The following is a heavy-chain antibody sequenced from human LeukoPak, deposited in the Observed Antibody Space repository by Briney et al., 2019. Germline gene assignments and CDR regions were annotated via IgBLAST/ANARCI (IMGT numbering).Heavy chain of an antibody. CDR1: GFTFDDYA. J-gene: IGHJ4*02. CDR2: INWNSGSI. Sequence: GGSLRLSCAAPGFTFDDYAMHWVRQAPGKGLEWVSGINWNSGSIGYADSVKGRFTISRDNAKNSLYLQMNSLRAEDTALYYCAKGRGYSYGYLADYWGQGTLVTVSS. CDR3: AKGRGYSYGYLADY. D-gene: IGHD5-18*01. V-gene: IGHV3-9*01.